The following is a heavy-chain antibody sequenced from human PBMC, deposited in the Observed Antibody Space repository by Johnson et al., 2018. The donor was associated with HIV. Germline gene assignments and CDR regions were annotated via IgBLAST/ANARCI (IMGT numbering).Heavy chain of an antibody. CDR2: ISSLGSFI. CDR1: GFSLSDKY. D-gene: IGHD3-10*01. J-gene: IGHJ3*02. V-gene: IGHV3-11*01. CDR3: VKDSETYYYGSGDAFDI. Sequence: VQVVESGGGLVKPGGSLRLSCAASGFSLSDKYMSWIRQAPGEGLEWISYISSLGSFIYYADSVKGRFTISRDNAKNSLYLQMNRLRAEDTALYDCVKDSETYYYGSGDAFDIWGQGTVVTVSS.